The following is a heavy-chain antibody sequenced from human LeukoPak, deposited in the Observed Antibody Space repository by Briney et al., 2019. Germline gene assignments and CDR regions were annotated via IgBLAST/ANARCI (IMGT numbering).Heavy chain of an antibody. V-gene: IGHV1-18*01. Sequence: ASVKVSCKASGYSFTTYDIRWVRQAPGQGLEWRGWISVYNVHTNYAQKLQGRVTMTTDTSTSTAYMERRSLTSDDTAVYYCARNGSGSYGYWGQGTLVIVSS. CDR2: ISVYNVHT. J-gene: IGHJ4*02. CDR1: GYSFTTYD. CDR3: ARNGSGSYGY. D-gene: IGHD3-10*01.